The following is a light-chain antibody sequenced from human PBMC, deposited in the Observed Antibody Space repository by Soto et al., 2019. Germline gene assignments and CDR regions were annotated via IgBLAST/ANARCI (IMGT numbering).Light chain of an antibody. CDR3: QQTNCLART. CDR2: AAS. Sequence: DIQMTQSPSSVSASVGDRVTITCRASQGINSWLAWYQQKPGKAPKLLIYAASILESGVPSRFSGSGSGADFTLTISSLQSEYVATYYCQQTNCLARTFGGGTKVDIK. J-gene: IGKJ4*01. CDR1: QGINSW. V-gene: IGKV1-12*01.